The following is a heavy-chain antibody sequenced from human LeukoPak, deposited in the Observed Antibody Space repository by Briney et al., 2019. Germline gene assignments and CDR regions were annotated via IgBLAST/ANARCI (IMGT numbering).Heavy chain of an antibody. CDR1: GYTFSSYG. V-gene: IGHV1-2*02. Sequence: ASVKVSCKASGYTFSSYGIIWVRQAPGQGLEWMGWINPNSGGTNYAQKFQGRVTMTRDTSISTAYMELSRLRSDDTAVYYCARDQKRYLNYYYGMDVWGQGTTVTVSS. CDR2: INPNSGGT. D-gene: IGHD3-10*01. CDR3: ARDQKRYLNYYYGMDV. J-gene: IGHJ6*02.